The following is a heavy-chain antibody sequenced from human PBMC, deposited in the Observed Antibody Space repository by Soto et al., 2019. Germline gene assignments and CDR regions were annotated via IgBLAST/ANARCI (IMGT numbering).Heavy chain of an antibody. CDR3: ARHHDS. CDR2: IYYSGST. CDR1: GSSMTTDY. Sequence: SETLSLTCSVSGSSMTTDYWHWIRQAPGKGLEWIGYIYYSGSTNYNPSLKSRVTISVDTSKNQFSLKLSSVTAADTAVYYCARHHDSWGQGTLVTVSS. J-gene: IGHJ4*02. V-gene: IGHV4-59*08.